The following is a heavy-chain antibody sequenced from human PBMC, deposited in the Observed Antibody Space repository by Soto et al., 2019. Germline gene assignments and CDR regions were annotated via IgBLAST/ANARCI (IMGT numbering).Heavy chain of an antibody. V-gene: IGHV3-9*01. Sequence: EVQLVESGGGLVQPGRSLRLSCAASGFTFDDYAMHWVQQAPGKGLEWVSGISWNSGSIGYADSVKGRFTISRDNAKNSLYLQMNSLRAEDTALYYCAKETPDYGDFTGDWYFDLWGRGTLVTVSS. CDR2: ISWNSGSI. CDR3: AKETPDYGDFTGDWYFDL. D-gene: IGHD4-17*01. J-gene: IGHJ2*01. CDR1: GFTFDDYA.